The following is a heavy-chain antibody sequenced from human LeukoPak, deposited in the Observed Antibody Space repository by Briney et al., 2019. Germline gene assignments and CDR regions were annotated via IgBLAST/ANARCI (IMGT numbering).Heavy chain of an antibody. CDR3: ARAAWFGEFNWFDP. V-gene: IGHV1-2*02. D-gene: IGHD3-10*01. J-gene: IGHJ5*02. CDR1: GYTFTSYY. Sequence: ASVKVSCKASGYTFTSYYMHWVRQAPGQGLERMGWINPNSGGTNYAQKFQGRVTMTRDTSISTAYMELSRLRTDANAVVYCARAAWFGEFNWFDPWGQGTLVTVSS. CDR2: INPNSGGT.